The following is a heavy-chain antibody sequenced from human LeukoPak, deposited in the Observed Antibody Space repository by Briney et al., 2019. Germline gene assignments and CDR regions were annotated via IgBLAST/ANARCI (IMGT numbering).Heavy chain of an antibody. Sequence: SETLSLTCTVSGYSISSGYYWGWIRQPPGKGLEWIGSIYHSGSTYYNPSLKSRVTISVDTSKNQFSLKLSSVTAADTAVYYCARVESVPYAFDIWGQGTMVTVSS. J-gene: IGHJ3*02. CDR1: GYSISSGYY. CDR3: ARVESVPYAFDI. V-gene: IGHV4-38-2*02. D-gene: IGHD2-2*01. CDR2: IYHSGST.